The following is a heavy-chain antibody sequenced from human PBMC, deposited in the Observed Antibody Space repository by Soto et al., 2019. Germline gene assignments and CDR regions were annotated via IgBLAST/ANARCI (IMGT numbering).Heavy chain of an antibody. CDR2: IYYSGST. V-gene: IGHV4-59*01. D-gene: IGHD3-22*01. Sequence: ETLSISWNVAGGSISSYYWGWIRQPPGKGLEWIGYIYYSGSTNYNPSLKSRVTISVDTSKNQFSLKLRYVTDADTAVYYCARVEESSGYDYYYYGMDVWGQGTTVTVSS. J-gene: IGHJ6*02. CDR3: ARVEESSGYDYYYYGMDV. CDR1: GGSISSYY.